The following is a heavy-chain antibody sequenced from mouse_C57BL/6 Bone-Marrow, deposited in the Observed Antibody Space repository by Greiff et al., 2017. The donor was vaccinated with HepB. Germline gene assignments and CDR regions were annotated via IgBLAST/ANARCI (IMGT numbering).Heavy chain of an antibody. CDR1: GFTFSSYA. Sequence: EVQGVESGEGLVKPGGSLKLSCAASGFTFSSYAMSWVRQTPEKRLEWVAYISSGGDYIYYADTVKGRFTISRDNARNTLYLQMSSLKSEDTAMYYCTRESTTVVARDYYAMDYWGQGTSVTVSS. V-gene: IGHV5-9-1*02. CDR2: ISSGGDYI. D-gene: IGHD1-1*01. J-gene: IGHJ4*01. CDR3: TRESTTVVARDYYAMDY.